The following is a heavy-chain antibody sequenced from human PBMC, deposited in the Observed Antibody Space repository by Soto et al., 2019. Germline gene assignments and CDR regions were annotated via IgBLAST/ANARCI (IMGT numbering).Heavy chain of an antibody. V-gene: IGHV1-2*02. CDR3: ARAHTNTVNYGMDV. J-gene: IGHJ6*04. Sequence: QVQLVQSGAEVKKPGASVKVSCKASGYTFTGYYMHWVRQAPGQGLEWMGWINPNSGGTNYAQTFQGRVTMTRDTSISTAYMELSRLRSDDTAVYYCARAHTNTVNYGMDVWGKGTTVTVSS. CDR2: INPNSGGT. D-gene: IGHD4-17*01. CDR1: GYTFTGYY.